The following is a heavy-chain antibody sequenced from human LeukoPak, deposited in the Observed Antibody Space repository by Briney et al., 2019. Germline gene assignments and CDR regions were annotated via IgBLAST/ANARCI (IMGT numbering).Heavy chain of an antibody. Sequence: PSETLSLTCTVSGGSISSSSYYWGWIRQPPGKGLEWIGSIYYSGSTNYNPSLKSRVTISVDTSKNQFSLKLSSVTAADTAVYYCARGLSRFNWFDPWGQGTLVTVSS. J-gene: IGHJ5*02. CDR3: ARGLSRFNWFDP. CDR2: IYYSGST. V-gene: IGHV4-39*07. D-gene: IGHD3-16*01. CDR1: GGSISSSSYY.